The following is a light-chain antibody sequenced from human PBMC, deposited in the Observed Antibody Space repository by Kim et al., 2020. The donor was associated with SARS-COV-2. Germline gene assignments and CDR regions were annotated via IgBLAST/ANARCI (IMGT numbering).Light chain of an antibody. CDR1: NIASQS. Sequence: PGKTATITCGGNNIASQSVHWYHQKPGQAPVHVILYDSDRPSGIPERISGSKSGNTATLTISGVEAGDEGDYYCQVWDSSSDHWVFGGGTQLTVL. CDR3: QVWDSSSDHWV. J-gene: IGLJ3*02. V-gene: IGLV3-21*04. CDR2: YDS.